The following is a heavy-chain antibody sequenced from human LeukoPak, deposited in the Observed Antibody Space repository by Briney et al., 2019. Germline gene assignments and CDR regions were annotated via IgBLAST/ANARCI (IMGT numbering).Heavy chain of an antibody. Sequence: SQTLSLTCTVSGGSISSGGYFWSWIRQHPGRGLEWIGYTSSSGSSNYNPSLKSRITISVDTSKNQFSLRLNSLTAADTAVYFCARGDNWNAFDYWGQGTLVTVSS. CDR1: GGSISSGGYF. J-gene: IGHJ4*02. V-gene: IGHV4-31*03. CDR3: ARGDNWNAFDY. CDR2: TSSSGSS. D-gene: IGHD1-20*01.